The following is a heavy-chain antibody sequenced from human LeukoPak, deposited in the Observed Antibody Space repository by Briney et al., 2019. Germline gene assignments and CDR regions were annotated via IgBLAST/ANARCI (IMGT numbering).Heavy chain of an antibody. D-gene: IGHD3-16*01. CDR2: ISSSSTTI. Sequence: GGSLRLSCAASGFTFSSYSMNWVCQAPGKGLAWVSSISSSSTTIYYADSVKGRFTISRDNAKRSLYLQMNSLRAEDTAVYYCARGGLYDYISPPDYWGQGALVTVSS. CDR1: GFTFSSYS. CDR3: ARGGLYDYISPPDY. V-gene: IGHV3-48*04. J-gene: IGHJ4*02.